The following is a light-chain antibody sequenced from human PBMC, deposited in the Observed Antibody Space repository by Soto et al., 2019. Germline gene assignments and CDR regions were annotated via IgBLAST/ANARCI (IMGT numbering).Light chain of an antibody. J-gene: IGLJ2*01. CDR1: SSNIGAGYD. CDR3: QSYDSSRSGVV. V-gene: IGLV1-40*01. Sequence: QPVLTQPPSVSGAPGQRVPISCTGSSSNIGAGYDVHWYQQLPGTAPKLLIYGNSNRPSGVPDRFSGSKSGTSASLAITGLQAEDEADYYCQSYDSSRSGVVFGGGTKLTVL. CDR2: GNS.